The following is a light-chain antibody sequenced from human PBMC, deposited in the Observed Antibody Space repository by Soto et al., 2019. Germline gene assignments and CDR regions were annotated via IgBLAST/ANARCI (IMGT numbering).Light chain of an antibody. CDR1: SSDVGGYNY. CDR3: SSYRTGGPFV. CDR2: EVS. Sequence: QSALTQPASVSGSPGQSIAISCTGTSSDVGGYNYVSWYQQLPGKAPKLLISEVSNWPSGVSHRFSGSKSGNTASLTISGLQAEDEADYYCSSYRTGGPFVFGTGTRSPS. V-gene: IGLV2-14*01. J-gene: IGLJ1*01.